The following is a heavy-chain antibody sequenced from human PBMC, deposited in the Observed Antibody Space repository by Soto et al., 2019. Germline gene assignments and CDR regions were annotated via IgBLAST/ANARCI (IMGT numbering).Heavy chain of an antibody. J-gene: IGHJ4*02. CDR3: ARSASGSSYDRLDY. CDR1: GYTFTSYG. CDR2: ISAYNGNT. Sequence: ASVKVSCKASGYTFTSYGISWVRQAPGQGLEWMGWISAYNGNTKYSQKFQGRVTITRDTSASTAYMELSSLRSEDTAVYYCARSASGSSYDRLDYWGQGTLVTVSS. V-gene: IGHV1-18*01. D-gene: IGHD3-10*01.